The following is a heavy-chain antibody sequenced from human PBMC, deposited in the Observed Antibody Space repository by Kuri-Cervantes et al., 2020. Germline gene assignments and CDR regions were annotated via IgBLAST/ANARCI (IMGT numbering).Heavy chain of an antibody. CDR1: GYTFTSYG. Sequence: ASVKVSCKASGYTFTSYGISWVRQAPGQGLEWTGWISAYNGNTNYAQKPQGRVTMTTDTSTSTAYMELRSLRSDDTAVYYCARESVIAADVLLWFGELSTHENLDYWGQGTLVTVSS. J-gene: IGHJ4*02. CDR2: ISAYNGNT. CDR3: ARESVIAADVLLWFGELSTHENLDY. D-gene: IGHD3-10*01. V-gene: IGHV1-18*01.